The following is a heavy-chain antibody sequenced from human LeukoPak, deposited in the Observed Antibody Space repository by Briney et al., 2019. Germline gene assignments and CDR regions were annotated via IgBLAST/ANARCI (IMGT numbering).Heavy chain of an antibody. V-gene: IGHV5-10-1*01. CDR3: ARSYSGYDYLDY. D-gene: IGHD5-12*01. Sequence: PGESLKISCKGSAYSFPSYWITWVRQMPGKGLEWMGRIDPSDSYTNYSPSFQGHVAISADKSISTAYLQWSSLKASDTAMYYCARSYSGYDYLDYWGQGTLVTVSS. J-gene: IGHJ4*02. CDR1: AYSFPSYW. CDR2: IDPSDSYT.